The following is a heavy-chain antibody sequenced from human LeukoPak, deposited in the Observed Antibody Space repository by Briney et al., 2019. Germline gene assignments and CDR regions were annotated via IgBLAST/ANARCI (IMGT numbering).Heavy chain of an antibody. CDR2: INPNSGGT. D-gene: IGHD6-19*01. J-gene: IGHJ6*03. Sequence: ASVKVSCKASGYTFTGYFMHWVRQAPGQGLEWMGWINPNSGGTNYAQKFQGRVTMTRDTSISTAYMDLSRLRSDDTAVYYCARDNAASSSGWYGNYYYYMDVWGKGTTVTVSS. V-gene: IGHV1-2*02. CDR3: ARDNAASSSGWYGNYYYYMDV. CDR1: GYTFTGYF.